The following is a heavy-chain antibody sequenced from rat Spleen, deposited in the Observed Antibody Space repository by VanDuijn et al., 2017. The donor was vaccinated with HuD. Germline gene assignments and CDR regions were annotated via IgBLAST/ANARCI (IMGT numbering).Heavy chain of an antibody. Sequence: EVKLVESGGGLVQPGRSMKLSCAASGFTFSYYYVAWVRQAPTKGLEWVTSIRTDGNNTYYRDSVKGRFTVSRDNAKSSLYLQLDSLRSEDTATYYCARHRNYGGIPFDYWGQGVMVKVSS. CDR1: GFTFSYYY. J-gene: IGHJ2*01. D-gene: IGHD1-11*01. V-gene: IGHV5-25*01. CDR2: IRTDGNNT. CDR3: ARHRNYGGIPFDY.